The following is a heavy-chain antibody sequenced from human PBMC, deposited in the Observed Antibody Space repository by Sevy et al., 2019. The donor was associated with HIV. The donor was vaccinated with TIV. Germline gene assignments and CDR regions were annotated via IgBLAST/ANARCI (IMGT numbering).Heavy chain of an antibody. D-gene: IGHD3-22*01. Sequence: GGSLGLSCAASGLTFTSYAMNWVRKAPGKGLEWVSTISGSGGSTYYGDSVKGRFTISRDNSKNTLYLQMSSLRAEDTAVYYCAKDRYEGSGYYPEGAFDIWGQGTKVTVSS. CDR2: ISGSGGST. CDR1: GLTFTSYA. CDR3: AKDRYEGSGYYPEGAFDI. J-gene: IGHJ3*02. V-gene: IGHV3-23*01.